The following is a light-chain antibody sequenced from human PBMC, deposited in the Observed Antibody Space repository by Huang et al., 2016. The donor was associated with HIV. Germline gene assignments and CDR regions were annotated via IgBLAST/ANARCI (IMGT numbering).Light chain of an antibody. J-gene: IGKJ4*01. CDR1: QSVSNN. V-gene: IGKV3-15*01. CDR3: QQYNNWPPLT. Sequence: EIVMTQSPATLSVSPGERATLACRASQSVSNNFAWYQQKPGQTPRRLIYGASTRATGIPARFSGSGSGTEFTLTISSLQSENFAVYYCQQYNNWPPLTVGGGTNVEI. CDR2: GAS.